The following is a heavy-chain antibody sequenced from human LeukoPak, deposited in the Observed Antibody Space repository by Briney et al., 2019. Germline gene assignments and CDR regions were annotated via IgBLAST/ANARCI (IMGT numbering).Heavy chain of an antibody. D-gene: IGHD3-3*01. J-gene: IGHJ6*03. Sequence: ASVKVSCKASGGTFSSYAISWVRQAPGQGLEWMGWISAYNGNTNYAQKLQGRVTMTTDTSTSTAYMELRSLRSDDTAVYYCARGVLRFFSMDVWGKGTTDTVSS. CDR3: ARGVLRFFSMDV. CDR2: ISAYNGNT. CDR1: GGTFSSYA. V-gene: IGHV1-18*01.